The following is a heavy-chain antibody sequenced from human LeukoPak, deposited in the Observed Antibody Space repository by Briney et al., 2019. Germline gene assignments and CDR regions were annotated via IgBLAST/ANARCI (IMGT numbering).Heavy chain of an antibody. V-gene: IGHV3-23*01. Sequence: GGSLRLSCAASGLTFSSYGMSWVRQAPGRGLEWVSAISTTCGTTYYADSVRGRFTISRDNSRNTLYLQMNSLRAEDTAIYYCAKNGDRGAYCSGGTCYPYYYYYMDVWGKGTTVTISS. D-gene: IGHD2-15*01. CDR2: ISTTCGTT. CDR1: GLTFSSYG. CDR3: AKNGDRGAYCSGGTCYPYYYYYMDV. J-gene: IGHJ6*03.